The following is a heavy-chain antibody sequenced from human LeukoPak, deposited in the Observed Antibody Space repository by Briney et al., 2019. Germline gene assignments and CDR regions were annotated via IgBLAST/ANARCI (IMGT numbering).Heavy chain of an antibody. J-gene: IGHJ4*02. CDR1: GGTFSSYA. CDR3: ARDRGYSYGPYYFDY. CDR2: IIPIFGTA. D-gene: IGHD5-18*01. V-gene: IGHV1-69*13. Sequence: ASVKVSCKASGGTFSSYAISWVRQAPGQGLEWMGGIIPIFGTANYAQKFQGRVTITADESTSTAYMELSSLRSEDTAVYYCARDRGYSYGPYYFDYWGQGTLVTVSS.